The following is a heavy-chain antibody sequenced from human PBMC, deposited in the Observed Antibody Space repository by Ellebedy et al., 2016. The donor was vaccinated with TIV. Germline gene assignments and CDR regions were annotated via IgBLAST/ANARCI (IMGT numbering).Heavy chain of an antibody. D-gene: IGHD6-13*01. CDR2: ISPTSDNI. Sequence: GESLKISCAASGFSFSGWTMNWVRQTPGQGLEWLGSISPTSDNIFYGDSVRGRFTISRDNAKNSLYLQMNSLRTDDTAVYWCATEHYYSSLYWGQGTLVTVSS. CDR3: ATEHYYSSLY. V-gene: IGHV3-21*01. J-gene: IGHJ4*02. CDR1: GFSFSGWT.